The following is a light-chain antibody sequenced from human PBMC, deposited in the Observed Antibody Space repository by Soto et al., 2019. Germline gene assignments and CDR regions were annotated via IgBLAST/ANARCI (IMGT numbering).Light chain of an antibody. V-gene: IGLV1-44*01. Sequence: QPVLTQPPSASGTPGQRVAISCSGSSSNFGSNSVNWYQQLPGTAPKLLIYTNNQRPSGVPDRFSGSKSGTSASLAISGLQSEDEADYYCAAWDGSLSGWVFGGGTKVTVL. CDR2: TNN. J-gene: IGLJ3*02. CDR1: SSNFGSNS. CDR3: AAWDGSLSGWV.